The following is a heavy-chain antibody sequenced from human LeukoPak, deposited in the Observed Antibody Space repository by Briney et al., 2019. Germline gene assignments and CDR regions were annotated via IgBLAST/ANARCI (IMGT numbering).Heavy chain of an antibody. CDR1: GGTFSSYT. Sequence: SVKVSCKASGGTFSSYTISWVRQDPGQGLEWMGRIIPILGIANYAQKFQGRVTITADKSTSTAYMELSSLRSGDTAVCYCARGHSSGRVDYWGQGTLVTVSS. D-gene: IGHD1-26*01. CDR3: ARGHSSGRVDY. J-gene: IGHJ4*02. V-gene: IGHV1-69*02. CDR2: IIPILGIA.